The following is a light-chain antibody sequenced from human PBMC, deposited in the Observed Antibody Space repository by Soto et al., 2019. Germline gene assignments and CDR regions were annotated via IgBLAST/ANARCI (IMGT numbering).Light chain of an antibody. CDR1: QSVSSY. CDR2: DAS. Sequence: EIVLTQSPATLSLSPGERATLSCRASQSVSSYLAWYQQKPGQAPRLLIYDASNRATGIPARFSGSGSGTVFTLIISSLEPEDFAVYFCQQRSNWPPAITFGQGIRLEIK. V-gene: IGKV3-11*01. J-gene: IGKJ5*01. CDR3: QQRSNWPPAIT.